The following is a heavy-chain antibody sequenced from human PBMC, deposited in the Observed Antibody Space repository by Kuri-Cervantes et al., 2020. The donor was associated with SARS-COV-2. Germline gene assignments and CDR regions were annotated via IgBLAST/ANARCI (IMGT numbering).Heavy chain of an antibody. D-gene: IGHD5-18*01. CDR2: ISSSSSYI. V-gene: IGHV3-21*01. CDR1: GFTFSSYS. CDR3: SRGGYRYDKPGVYFDY. Sequence: GGSLRLSCAASGFTFSSYSMNWVRQAPGKGLEWVSSISSSSSYIYYADSVKGRFTISRDNAKNSLYLQMNSLRPEDTAIYFCSRGGYRYDKPGVYFDYWGQGTLVTVSS. J-gene: IGHJ4*02.